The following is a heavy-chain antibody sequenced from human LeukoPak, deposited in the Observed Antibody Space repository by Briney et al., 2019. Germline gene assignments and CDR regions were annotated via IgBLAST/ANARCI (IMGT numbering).Heavy chain of an antibody. V-gene: IGHV4-34*01. CDR2: INHSGST. CDR1: GGSFSGYY. D-gene: IGHD7-27*01. CDR3: ARDRQNWGMDGMDV. J-gene: IGHJ6*02. Sequence: SETLSLTCAVYGGSFSGYYWSWIRQPPGKGLEWIGEINHSGSTNYNPSLKSRVTISVDTSKNQFSLQLNSVTPEDTAVYYCARDRQNWGMDGMDVWGQGATVTVSS.